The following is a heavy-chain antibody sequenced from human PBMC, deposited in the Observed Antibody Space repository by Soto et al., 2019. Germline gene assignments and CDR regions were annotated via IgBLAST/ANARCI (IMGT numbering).Heavy chain of an antibody. CDR1: GGSISSGGYY. CDR2: IYYSGST. V-gene: IGHV4-31*03. J-gene: IGHJ4*02. D-gene: IGHD3-3*01. CDR3: ARSDLTSHDFFDY. Sequence: SETLSLTCTVSGGSISSGGYYWSWIRQHPGKGLEWVGYIYYSGSTYYNPSLKSRVTISVDTPKNQFSLKLSSVTAADTAVYYCARSDLTSHDFFDYWGQGSLVIVSS.